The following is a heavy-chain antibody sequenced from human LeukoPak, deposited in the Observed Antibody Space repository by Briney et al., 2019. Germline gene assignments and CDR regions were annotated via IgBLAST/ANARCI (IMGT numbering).Heavy chain of an antibody. CDR2: ISYSGST. J-gene: IGHJ4*02. Sequence: PSETLSLTCTVSGGSISSSIYYWGWIRQPPGKGLEWIGSISYSGSTYNNPSLKSRVTISVDTSKNQFSLKLSSVTAADTAVYYCTRHVTYSSGWVDCWGQGNLVTVSS. CDR1: GGSISSSIYY. D-gene: IGHD6-19*01. V-gene: IGHV4-39*01. CDR3: TRHVTYSSGWVDC.